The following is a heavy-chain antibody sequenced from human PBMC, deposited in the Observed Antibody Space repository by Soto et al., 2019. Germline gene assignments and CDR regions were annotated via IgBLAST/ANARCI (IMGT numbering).Heavy chain of an antibody. J-gene: IGHJ4*02. CDR2: IYYSGST. D-gene: IGHD3-22*01. CDR1: GGSISSYY. Sequence: SETLSLTCTVSGGSISSYYWSWIRQPPGKGLEWIGYIYYSGSTNYNPSLKSRVTISVDTSENQFSLKLSSVTAADTAVYYCARDSRGYYYGIFDYWGQGTLVTVSS. V-gene: IGHV4-59*01. CDR3: ARDSRGYYYGIFDY.